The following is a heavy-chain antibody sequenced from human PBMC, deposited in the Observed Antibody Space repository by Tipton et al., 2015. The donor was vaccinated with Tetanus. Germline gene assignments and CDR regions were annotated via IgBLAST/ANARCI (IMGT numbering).Heavy chain of an antibody. V-gene: IGHV4-59*01. J-gene: IGHJ2*01. CDR1: GGSISYYY. Sequence: TLSLTCSVSGGSISYYYWSWIRQSPGKGLEWIGHIYYNGSTKYNPSLKSRVTVSPDTTKKHFSLRLSSVTAADTAVYYCARGGTCVGPACAGISPLLDVWGRGTLVTVSS. CDR2: IYYNGST. D-gene: IGHD2-15*01. CDR3: ARGGTCVGPACAGISPLLDV.